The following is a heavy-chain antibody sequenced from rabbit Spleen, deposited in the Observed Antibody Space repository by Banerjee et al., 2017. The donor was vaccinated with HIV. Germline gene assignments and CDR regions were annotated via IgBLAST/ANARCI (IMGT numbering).Heavy chain of an antibody. V-gene: IGHV1S40*01. D-gene: IGHD8-1*01. J-gene: IGHJ6*01. CDR1: GVSFSFNSY. Sequence: QSLEESGGDLVKPGASLTLTCTASGVSFSFNSYMCWVRQTPGKGLEWIACIDTGSSGFTYFASWAKGRFTISKPSSTKVTLQMTSLTAADTATYFCARDSGSSFSSYGMDLWGPGTLVTVS. CDR3: ARDSGSSFSSYGMDL. CDR2: IDTGSSGFT.